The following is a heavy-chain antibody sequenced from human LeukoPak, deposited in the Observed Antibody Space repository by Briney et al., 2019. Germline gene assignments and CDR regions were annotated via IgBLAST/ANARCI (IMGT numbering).Heavy chain of an antibody. V-gene: IGHV4-39*01. CDR1: GGSISSSSYY. CDR2: IYYSGST. J-gene: IGHJ4*02. D-gene: IGHD6-6*01. Sequence: KPSETLSLTCTVSGGSISSSSYYWGWIRQPPGKGLEWIGSIYYSGSTYYNPSLKSRVTISVDTSKNQFSLKLSSVTAADTAVYYCARRGQLVLFDYWGQGTLVTVSS. CDR3: ARRGQLVLFDY.